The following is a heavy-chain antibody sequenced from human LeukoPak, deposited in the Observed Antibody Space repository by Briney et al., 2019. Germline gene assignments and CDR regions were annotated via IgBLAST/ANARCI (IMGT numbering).Heavy chain of an antibody. D-gene: IGHD1-26*01. J-gene: IGHJ6*02. CDR2: IYYSGST. CDR1: GGSISSYY. Sequence: SETLSLTCTVSGGSISSYYWSWIRQPPGKGLEWIGYIYYSGSTNYNPSLKSRVTISVDTSKNQFSLKLSSVTAADTAVYYCASLSGSLGGGYYCYYGMDVWGQGTTVTVSS. V-gene: IGHV4-59*01. CDR3: ASLSGSLGGGYYCYYGMDV.